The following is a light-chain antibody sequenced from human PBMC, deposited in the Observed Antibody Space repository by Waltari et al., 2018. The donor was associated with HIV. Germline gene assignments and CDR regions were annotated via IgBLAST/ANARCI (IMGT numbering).Light chain of an antibody. V-gene: IGKV3-15*01. Sequence: ERVMTQSPATVSASPGEGATLSCRASQSVSNNLAWYQQKPGQAPRLLLYRISTRATGIPARFSGSGSGTEFTLTISSLESEDFAVYYCQQYDVWPLTFGGGTKVEI. CDR2: RIS. J-gene: IGKJ4*01. CDR3: QQYDVWPLT. CDR1: QSVSNN.